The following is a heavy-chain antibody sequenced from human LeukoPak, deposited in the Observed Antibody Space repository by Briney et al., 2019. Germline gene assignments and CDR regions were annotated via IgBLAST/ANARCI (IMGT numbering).Heavy chain of an antibody. Sequence: ASVRVSCKASGHTFTGYYMHWVRQAPGQGLEWMGWINANSGGTNYAQKLQGRVTMTTDTSTSTAYMELRSLRSDDTAVYYCARVGSEVVINLNWFDPWGQGTLVTVSS. D-gene: IGHD3-22*01. CDR1: GHTFTGYY. V-gene: IGHV1-2*02. J-gene: IGHJ5*02. CDR2: INANSGGT. CDR3: ARVGSEVVINLNWFDP.